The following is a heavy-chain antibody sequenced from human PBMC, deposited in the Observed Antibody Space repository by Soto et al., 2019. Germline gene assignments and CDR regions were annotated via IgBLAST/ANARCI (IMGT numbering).Heavy chain of an antibody. CDR1: GFSLSTSGVG. CDR3: AYLPCSGGSCYWFSFSGMDV. V-gene: IGHV2-5*02. D-gene: IGHD2-15*01. J-gene: IGHJ6*02. Sequence: QITLKESGPTLVKPTQTLTLTCTFSGFSLSTSGVGVAWIRQPPGKALEWLALIYWDDDKRYSPSLESRLTIIKDTSQNQVVLTMTNMDSVDTATYYCAYLPCSGGSCYWFSFSGMDVWGQGTTVTVSS. CDR2: IYWDDDK.